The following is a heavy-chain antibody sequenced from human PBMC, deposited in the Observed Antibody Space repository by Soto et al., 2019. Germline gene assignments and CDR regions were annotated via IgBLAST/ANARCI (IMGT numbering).Heavy chain of an antibody. D-gene: IGHD1-26*01. CDR2: IIPIFGTA. Sequence: SVKVSCKASGGTFSSYAISWVRQAPGQGLEWMGGIIPIFGTANYAQKFQGRVTITADKSTSTAYMELSSLGSEDTAVYYCARWAPSGSYSYYYYGMDVWGQGTTVTVSS. CDR3: ARWAPSGSYSYYYYGMDV. CDR1: GGTFSSYA. V-gene: IGHV1-69*06. J-gene: IGHJ6*02.